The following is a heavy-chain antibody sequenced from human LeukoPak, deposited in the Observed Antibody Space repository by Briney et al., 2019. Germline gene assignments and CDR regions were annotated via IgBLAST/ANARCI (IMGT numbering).Heavy chain of an antibody. D-gene: IGHD6-13*01. J-gene: IGHJ4*02. Sequence: GGSLRLSCAASGFTFSSYAMSWVRQAPGKGLEWVSAISGSGGSTYYADSVKGRFTISRDNSKNTLYLQMNSLRAEDRAAYYVSRNGGHSSSRYYFDDWGQGTLVPVSS. V-gene: IGHV3-23*01. CDR3: SRNGGHSSSRYYFDD. CDR2: ISGSGGST. CDR1: GFTFSSYA.